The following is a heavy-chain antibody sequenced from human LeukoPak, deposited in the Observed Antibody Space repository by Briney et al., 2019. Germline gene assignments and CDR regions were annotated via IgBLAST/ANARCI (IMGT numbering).Heavy chain of an antibody. D-gene: IGHD3-3*01. CDR2: IIPIFGTA. V-gene: IGHV1-69*05. J-gene: IGHJ6*03. Sequence: ASVKVSCKASGGTFSSYAISWVRQAPGQGLEWMGGIIPIFGTANYAQKFQGRVTITTDESTSTAYMELSSLRSEDTAVYYCASAYYDFWSGYYNPPYYYYVDVWGKGTTVTVSS. CDR1: GGTFSSYA. CDR3: ASAYYDFWSGYYNPPYYYYVDV.